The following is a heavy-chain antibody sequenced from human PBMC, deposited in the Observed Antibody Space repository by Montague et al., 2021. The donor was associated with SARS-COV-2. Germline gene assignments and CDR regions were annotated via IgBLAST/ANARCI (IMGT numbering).Heavy chain of an antibody. Sequence: SLRLSCAASGFTFSSNAMHWVRQAPGKGLEWVSGITYDGSNTYYADSVKGRFTISRDNSKNKLYLQMNSLRAEDTAVYYCARDLAVVVASPFDYWGQGTLVTVSS. D-gene: IGHD2-2*01. CDR2: ITYDGSNT. J-gene: IGHJ4*02. CDR1: GFTFSSNA. CDR3: ARDLAVVVASPFDY. V-gene: IGHV3-30*04.